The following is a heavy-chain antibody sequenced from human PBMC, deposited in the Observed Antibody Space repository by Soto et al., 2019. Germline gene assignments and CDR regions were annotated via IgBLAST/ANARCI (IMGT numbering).Heavy chain of an antibody. J-gene: IGHJ4*02. CDR3: ARYTWQNYFDS. CDR2: IHNDGRST. Sequence: EVQLVESWGGLVQPVGSLRLSCAASGFTFSDYWMHWVRQTPGKGLMWISRIHNDGRSTDNADSVKGRFTISRDNGRNTLYLQLNSLISEDTAVYYCARYTWQNYFDSWGQGTLVTVSS. V-gene: IGHV3-74*01. CDR1: GFTFSDYW.